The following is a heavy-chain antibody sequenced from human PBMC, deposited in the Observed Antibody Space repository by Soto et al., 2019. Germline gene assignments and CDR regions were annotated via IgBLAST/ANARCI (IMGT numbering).Heavy chain of an antibody. V-gene: IGHV3-23*01. Sequence: GGSLRLSCAASGFTFSNYAMTWVRQAPGKGLEWVSGISRSGDNTYYADSVKGRFAISRDDSKNTVYLQMNSLGADDTAVYYCASEYGSGSYCYYYGMDVWGQGTTVTVSS. CDR3: ASEYGSGSYCYYYGMDV. J-gene: IGHJ6*02. CDR1: GFTFSNYA. D-gene: IGHD3-10*01. CDR2: ISRSGDNT.